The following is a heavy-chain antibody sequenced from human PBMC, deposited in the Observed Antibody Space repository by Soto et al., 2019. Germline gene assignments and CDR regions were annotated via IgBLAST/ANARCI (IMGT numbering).Heavy chain of an antibody. CDR3: ARGDDFWSSSEADNCFDP. CDR1: GYTFTGYY. CDR2: INPDSGDT. V-gene: IGHV1-2*04. Sequence: ASVKVSCKASGYTFTGYYLHWLRQAPGQGLEWMGWINPDSGDTNYAQKFQGWVTMTRDTSISTAYMELRRLTSDDTAVYYCARGDDFWSSSEADNCFDPWGQGTLVTVSS. D-gene: IGHD3-3*01. J-gene: IGHJ5*02.